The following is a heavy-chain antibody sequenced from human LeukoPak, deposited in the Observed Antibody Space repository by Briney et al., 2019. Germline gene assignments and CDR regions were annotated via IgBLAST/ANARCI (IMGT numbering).Heavy chain of an antibody. CDR2: INPSGGST. V-gene: IGHV1-46*01. CDR1: GYTFTSYY. J-gene: IGHJ5*02. D-gene: IGHD6-13*01. Sequence: ASVKVSCKASGYTFTSYYMHWVRQAPGQGLEWMGIINPSGGSTSYAQKFQGRVTMTRDMSTSTVYMELSSLRSEDTAVYYCARDMSAAAGPNWFDPWGQGTLVTVSS. CDR3: ARDMSAAAGPNWFDP.